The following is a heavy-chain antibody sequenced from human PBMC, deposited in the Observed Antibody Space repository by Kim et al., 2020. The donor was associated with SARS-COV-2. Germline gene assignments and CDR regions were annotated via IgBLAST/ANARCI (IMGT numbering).Heavy chain of an antibody. Sequence: SYSPSFQGQVTISADKSISTAYLQWSSLKASDTAMYYCAGAYSSSWYYFDYWGQGTLVTVSS. V-gene: IGHV5-51*01. CDR3: AGAYSSSWYYFDY. D-gene: IGHD6-13*01. J-gene: IGHJ4*02.